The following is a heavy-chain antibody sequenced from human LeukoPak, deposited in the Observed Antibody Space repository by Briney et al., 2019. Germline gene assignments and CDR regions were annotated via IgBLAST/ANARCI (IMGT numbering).Heavy chain of an antibody. CDR2: IGSSDSTT. J-gene: IGHJ4*02. Sequence: GALRLSCVASGFTFSSYGMNRVRQAPGKGLEWLSYIGSSDSTTHYADSVKGRFTISRDNAKNSLYLQMNSLRVEDTAVYYCATTWGSGSYFGYWGQGTLVTVSS. CDR1: GFTFSSYG. V-gene: IGHV3-48*03. CDR3: ATTWGSGSYFGY. D-gene: IGHD3-10*01.